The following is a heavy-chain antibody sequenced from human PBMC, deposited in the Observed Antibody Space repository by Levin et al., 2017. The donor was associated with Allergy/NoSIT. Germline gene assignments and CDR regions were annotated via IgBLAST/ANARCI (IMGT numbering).Heavy chain of an antibody. CDR3: AREGVVITTVYFDY. J-gene: IGHJ4*02. CDR2: IKQDGSEK. CDR1: GFTFSSYW. V-gene: IGHV3-7*01. Sequence: GESLKISCAASGFTFSSYWMSWVRQAPGKGLEWVANIKQDGSEKYYVDSVKGRFTISRDNAKNSLYLQMNSLRAEDTAVYYCAREGVVITTVYFDYWGQGTLVTVSS. D-gene: IGHD3-22*01.